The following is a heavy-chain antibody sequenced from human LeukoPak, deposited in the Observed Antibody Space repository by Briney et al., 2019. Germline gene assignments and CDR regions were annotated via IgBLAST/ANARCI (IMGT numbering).Heavy chain of an antibody. CDR3: ASHPYYGSGEGCYFDY. CDR2: ISSSGSTI. J-gene: IGHJ4*02. V-gene: IGHV3-11*01. CDR1: GFTFSDYY. D-gene: IGHD3-10*01. Sequence: PGGSLRLSCAASGFTFSDYYMSWIRQAPGKGPEWVSYISSSGSTIYYADSVKGRFTISRDNAKNSLYLQMNSLRAEDTAVYYCASHPYYGSGEGCYFDYWGQGTLVTVSS.